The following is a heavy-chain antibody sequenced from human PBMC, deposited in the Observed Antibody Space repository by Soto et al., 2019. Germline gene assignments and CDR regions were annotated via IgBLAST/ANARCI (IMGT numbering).Heavy chain of an antibody. D-gene: IGHD2-15*01. Sequence: GGSLRLSCAASGFTFSSYGMHWVRQAPGKGLEWVSAISGSGGSTYYADSVKGRFTISRDNSKNTLFLQMNSLRADDTADYYCAKDGRGFNPRAFDIWGQGTMVTVSS. J-gene: IGHJ3*02. CDR3: AKDGRGFNPRAFDI. V-gene: IGHV3-23*01. CDR2: ISGSGGST. CDR1: GFTFSSYG.